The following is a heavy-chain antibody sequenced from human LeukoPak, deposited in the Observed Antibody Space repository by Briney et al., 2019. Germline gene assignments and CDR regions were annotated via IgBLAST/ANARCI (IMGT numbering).Heavy chain of an antibody. J-gene: IGHJ4*02. CDR3: TGGRAGGD. V-gene: IGHV1-8*01. CDR1: GYTFTNND. D-gene: IGHD2-21*01. CDR2: VSPDSGDT. Sequence: ASVKVSCKASGYTFTNNDINWVRQATGQGIEWMGWVSPDSGDTGYAPNFRGRVTMTTDTSINTAYMELTSLTSEDTAIYYCTGGRAGGDWGQGTLVT.